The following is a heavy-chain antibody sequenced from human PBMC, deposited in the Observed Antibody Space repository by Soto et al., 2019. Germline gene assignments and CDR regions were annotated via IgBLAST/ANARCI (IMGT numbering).Heavy chain of an antibody. J-gene: IGHJ6*03. Sequence: SETLSLTCTVSGGSISSGGYYWSWIRQHPGKGLEWIGYIYYSGSTYYNPSLKSRVTISVGTSKNQFSLKLSSVTAADTAVYYCATGEGYCSSTSCPTFLYYYYMDVWGKGTTVTVSS. CDR3: ATGEGYCSSTSCPTFLYYYYMDV. CDR2: IYYSGST. CDR1: GGSISSGGYY. D-gene: IGHD2-2*01. V-gene: IGHV4-31*03.